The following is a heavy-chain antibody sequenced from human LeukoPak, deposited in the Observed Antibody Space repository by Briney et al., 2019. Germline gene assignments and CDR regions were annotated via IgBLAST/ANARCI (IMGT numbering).Heavy chain of an antibody. CDR3: AKSRGESRGASNY. J-gene: IGHJ4*02. V-gene: IGHV3-23*01. CDR2: ISGSGDTT. Sequence: GGSLRLSCAASGFTFSSYAMNWVRQAPGKWLEWVSFISGSGDTTYYAGSVKGRFTISRDSSKNTLYLQMNSLRAEDTAVYYCAKSRGESRGASNYWGQGTLVTVSS. D-gene: IGHD1-26*01. CDR1: GFTFSSYA.